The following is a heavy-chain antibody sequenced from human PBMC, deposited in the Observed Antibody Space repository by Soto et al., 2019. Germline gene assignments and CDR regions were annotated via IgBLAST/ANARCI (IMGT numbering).Heavy chain of an antibody. CDR1: GGSISSNY. D-gene: IGHD2-15*01. CDR2: IYYSGST. CDR3: ARLSGGSSNWFDP. J-gene: IGHJ5*02. Sequence: PSETLSLTCSVSGGSISSNYWSWIRQPPGKGLEWIGYIYYSGSTNYNPSLKSRVTISVDTSKNQFSLKLNSVTAADTAVYYCARLSGGSSNWFDPWGQGTLVTVSS. V-gene: IGHV4-59*01.